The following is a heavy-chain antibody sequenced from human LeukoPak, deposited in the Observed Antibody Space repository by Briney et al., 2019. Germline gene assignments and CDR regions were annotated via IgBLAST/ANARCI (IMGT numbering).Heavy chain of an antibody. CDR3: AKIPYSSGWVQNWFDP. CDR2: ISGSGGST. CDR1: GFTFGTYA. Sequence: GGSLRLSCAASGFTFGTYAMSWARQAPGKGLEWISAISGSGGSTYYADSVKGRFTISRDNSKNTLYLQMNSLRAEDTAVYYCAKIPYSSGWVQNWFDPWGQGTLVTVSS. V-gene: IGHV3-23*01. J-gene: IGHJ5*02. D-gene: IGHD6-19*01.